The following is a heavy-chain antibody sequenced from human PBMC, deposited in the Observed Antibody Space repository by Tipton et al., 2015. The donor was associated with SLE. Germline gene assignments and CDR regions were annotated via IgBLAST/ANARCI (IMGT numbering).Heavy chain of an antibody. CDR3: AREELTIFGVVTVPLFDY. Sequence: PLRLSCAASGFTFSSYAMHWVRQAPGKGLEWVAVISYDGSNKYYADSVKGRFTISRDSSKNTLYLQMNSLRAEDTAVYYCAREELTIFGVVTVPLFDYWGQGTLVTVSS. CDR1: GFTFSSYA. CDR2: ISYDGSNK. D-gene: IGHD3-3*01. J-gene: IGHJ4*02. V-gene: IGHV3-30*04.